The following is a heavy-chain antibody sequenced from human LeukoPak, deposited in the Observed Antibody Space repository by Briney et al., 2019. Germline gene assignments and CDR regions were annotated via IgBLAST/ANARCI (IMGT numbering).Heavy chain of an antibody. D-gene: IGHD6-19*01. CDR3: ARDWGVAGTGSRFDY. CDR1: GFTFGDYG. Sequence: GGSLRLSCRGSGFTFGDYGLSWVRQAPGRGPEWVGFISNKFYGGTTEYAASVKGGFTISRDDSKNIAYLQMDSLKIEDTAVYSCARDWGVAGTGSRFDYWGQGTLVTVSS. CDR2: ISNKFYGGTT. V-gene: IGHV3-49*04. J-gene: IGHJ4*02.